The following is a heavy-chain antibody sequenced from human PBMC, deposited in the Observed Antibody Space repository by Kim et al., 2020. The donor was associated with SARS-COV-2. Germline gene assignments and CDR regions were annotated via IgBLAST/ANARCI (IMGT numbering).Heavy chain of an antibody. V-gene: IGHV4-31*03. Sequence: SETLSLTCTVSGGSISSGGYYWSWIRQHPGKGLEWIGYIYYSGSTYYNPSLKSRVTISVDTSKNQFSLKLSSVTAADTAVYYCARAPIAAAGILRYWGQGTLVSVCS. D-gene: IGHD6-13*01. CDR2: IYYSGST. CDR3: ARAPIAAAGILRY. J-gene: IGHJ4*02. CDR1: GGSISSGGYY.